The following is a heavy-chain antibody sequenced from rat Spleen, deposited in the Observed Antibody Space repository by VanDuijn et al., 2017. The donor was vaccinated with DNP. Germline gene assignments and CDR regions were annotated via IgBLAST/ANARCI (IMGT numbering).Heavy chain of an antibody. CDR3: ARLGGSPFDY. Sequence: EVQLVESGGGLVEPGRSLKLSCAASGFTFSNYYMAWVRQAPKKGLEWVAAISPSGSRTYYPDSVKGRLTISRDNAKSTLYLQMNSLRSEDTATYYCARLGGSPFDYWGQGVMVTVSS. CDR2: ISPSGSRT. V-gene: IGHV5-22*01. CDR1: GFTFSNYY. D-gene: IGHD5-1*01. J-gene: IGHJ2*01.